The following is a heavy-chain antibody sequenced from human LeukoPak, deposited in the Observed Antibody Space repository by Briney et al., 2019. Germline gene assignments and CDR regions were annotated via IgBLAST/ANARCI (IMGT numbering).Heavy chain of an antibody. Sequence: SETLSLTCTVSGASIRSSYWSWIRQPPGKGLEWIAYMYYSETPNYNPSLKSRVSMSGDTPRNQFSLKLNSVTAADTAVYYCARSYDTNNRQRFDYWGQGILVTVSP. CDR1: GASIRSSY. V-gene: IGHV4-59*08. CDR3: ARSYDTNNRQRFDY. D-gene: IGHD3-22*01. J-gene: IGHJ4*02. CDR2: MYYSETP.